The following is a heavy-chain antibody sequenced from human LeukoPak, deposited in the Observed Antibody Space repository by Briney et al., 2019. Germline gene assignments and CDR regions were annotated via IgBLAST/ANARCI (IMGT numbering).Heavy chain of an antibody. Sequence: SETLSLTCTVSGGSISSGGYYWSWIRQPPGKGLEWIGEINHSGSTNYNPSLKSRVTISVDTSKNQFSLKLSSVTAADTAVYYCARAISSGWYYFDYWGQGTLVTVSS. J-gene: IGHJ4*02. CDR1: GGSISSGGYY. CDR2: INHSGST. D-gene: IGHD6-19*01. CDR3: ARAISSGWYYFDY. V-gene: IGHV4-39*07.